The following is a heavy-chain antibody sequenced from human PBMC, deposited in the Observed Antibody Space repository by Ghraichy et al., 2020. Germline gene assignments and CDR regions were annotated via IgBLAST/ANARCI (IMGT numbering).Heavy chain of an antibody. V-gene: IGHV4-34*01. Sequence: SETLSLTCGVFGGSVSGHYWTWIRQSPGKGLDWIGEIHPGGSTHYNPSLKSRVIMSLDTSKNQFSLKLSSVTAADTAFYYCARGEDVAKSGRDYWGQGTLVTVSS. CDR1: GGSVSGHY. CDR3: ARGEDVAKSGRDY. CDR2: IHPGGST. J-gene: IGHJ4*02. D-gene: IGHD2-15*01.